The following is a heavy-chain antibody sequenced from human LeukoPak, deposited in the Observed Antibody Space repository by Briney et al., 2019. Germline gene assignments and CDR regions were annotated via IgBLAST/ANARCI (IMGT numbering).Heavy chain of an antibody. V-gene: IGHV3-33*06. CDR3: TKRVKYGGTWDHFAD. D-gene: IGHD1-26*01. Sequence: GGSLRLSCAASGFTFSSYGMHWVRQAPGKGLEWGAVIWYDGSNKYYADSVKGRFTISRDNSKNTLYRQMNSLRAEDTAVYYCTKRVKYGGTWDHFADWGQGTLVTVSS. J-gene: IGHJ4*02. CDR1: GFTFSSYG. CDR2: IWYDGSNK.